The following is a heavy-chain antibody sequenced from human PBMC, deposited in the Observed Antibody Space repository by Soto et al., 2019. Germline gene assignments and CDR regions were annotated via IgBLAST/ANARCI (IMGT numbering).Heavy chain of an antibody. CDR1: GYIFNTYG. D-gene: IGHD4-17*01. CDR3: ARTSYGTFDI. CDR2: ISAYNGNT. V-gene: IGHV1-18*01. Sequence: ASVKVSCQASGYIFNTYGVTWVRQAPGQGLEWMGWISAYNGNTNYAQKLQGRVTMTTDTSTSTVYMELRSLKSDDTAVYYCARTSYGTFDIWGQGTMVTVSS. J-gene: IGHJ3*02.